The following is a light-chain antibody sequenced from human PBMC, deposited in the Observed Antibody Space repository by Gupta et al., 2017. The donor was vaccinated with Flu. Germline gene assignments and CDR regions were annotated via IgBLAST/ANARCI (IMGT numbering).Light chain of an antibody. CDR2: DVS. J-gene: IGLJ1*01. Sequence: SVTIACTGTSSDVGGYNDVSWYQQHPGKAPKLMIYDVSKRPSGVPDRFSGSKSGNTASLTISGLQAEDEADYYCCSYAGTYPFVFGTGTKVTVL. V-gene: IGLV2-11*01. CDR1: SSDVGGYND. CDR3: CSYAGTYPFV.